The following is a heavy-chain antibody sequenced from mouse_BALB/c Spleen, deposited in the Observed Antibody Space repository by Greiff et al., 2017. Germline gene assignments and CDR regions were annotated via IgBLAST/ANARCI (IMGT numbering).Heavy chain of an antibody. D-gene: IGHD1-1*01. J-gene: IGHJ2*01. CDR2: ISSGSSTI. Sequence: EVMLVESGGGLVQPGGSRKLSCAASGFTFSSFGMHWVRQAPEKGLEWVAYISSGSSTIYYADTVKGRFTISRDNPKNTLFLQMTSLRSEDTAMYYCARSYYGYFDYWGQGTTLTVSS. CDR3: ARSYYGYFDY. CDR1: GFTFSSFG. V-gene: IGHV5-17*02.